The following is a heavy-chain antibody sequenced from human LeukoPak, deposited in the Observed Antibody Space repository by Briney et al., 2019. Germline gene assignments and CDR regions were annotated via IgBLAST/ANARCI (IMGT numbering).Heavy chain of an antibody. D-gene: IGHD6-25*01. CDR2: IYYRGST. CDR3: ARHIGTAAAADY. J-gene: IGHJ4*02. CDR1: GGSISNYY. V-gene: IGHV4-59*08. Sequence: SETLSLTCTVSGGSISNYYWSWTRQPPGKGLEWIGYIYYRGSTNYNPSLKSRVTISVDTSKNQFSLKLTSVNAADTAVYYCARHIGTAAAADYWGQGSLVTVSS.